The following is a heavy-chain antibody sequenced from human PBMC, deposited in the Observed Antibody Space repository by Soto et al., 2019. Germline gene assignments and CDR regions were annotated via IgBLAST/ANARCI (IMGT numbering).Heavy chain of an antibody. D-gene: IGHD2-15*01. Sequence: PSETLSLTCTVSGGSISSSSYYWGWIRQPPGKGLEWIGSIYYSGSTYYNPSLKSRVTISVDTSKNQFSLRLSSVTAADTAVYYCARGGKVYYYYGMDVWGQGTTVTVSS. CDR1: GGSISSSSYY. J-gene: IGHJ6*02. CDR2: IYYSGST. CDR3: ARGGKVYYYYGMDV. V-gene: IGHV4-39*01.